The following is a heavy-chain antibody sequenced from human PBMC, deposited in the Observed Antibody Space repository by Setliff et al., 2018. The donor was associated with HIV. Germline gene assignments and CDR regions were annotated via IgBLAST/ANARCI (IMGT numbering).Heavy chain of an antibody. CDR1: GFTFSSYS. CDR3: ARAWVFDSSSNDAFDI. CDR2: LNSDGRST. J-gene: IGHJ3*02. D-gene: IGHD6-6*01. V-gene: IGHV3-74*01. Sequence: GGSLRLSCAASGFTFSSYSMYWVRQAPGKGLMWVSRLNSDGRSTTYADSVKGRFTISRDNARNTVFLQMNSLRAEDSAVYYCARAWVFDSSSNDAFDIWGQGTMVTVSS.